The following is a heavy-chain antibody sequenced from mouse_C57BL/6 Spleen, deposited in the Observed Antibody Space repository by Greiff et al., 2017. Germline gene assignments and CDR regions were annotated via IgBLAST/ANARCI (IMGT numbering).Heavy chain of an antibody. J-gene: IGHJ1*03. CDR2: SRNKANDYTT. CDR1: GFTFSDFY. V-gene: IGHV7-1*01. Sequence: EVKLVESGGGLVQSGRSLRLSCATSGFTFSDFYMEWVRQAPGKGLEWIAASRNKANDYTTEYSASVKGRFLVSRDTSQCILYLQMNALTAEDTAIYYCARDARYDWYFDVWGTGTTVTVSS. D-gene: IGHD2-14*01. CDR3: ARDARYDWYFDV.